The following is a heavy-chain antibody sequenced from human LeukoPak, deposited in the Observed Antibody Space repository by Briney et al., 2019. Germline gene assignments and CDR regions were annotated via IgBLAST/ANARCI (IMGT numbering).Heavy chain of an antibody. V-gene: IGHV1-24*01. CDR2: FDPEDGET. Sequence: ASVKVSCKVSGYTLTELSMHWVRQAPGKGLEWMGGFDPEDGETIYAQKFQGRVTMTEDTSTDTAYMELSSLRSEDTAVYYCATDKGYYGSGSYYFDYWGQGTLVTVSS. J-gene: IGHJ4*02. CDR1: GYTLTELS. CDR3: ATDKGYYGSGSYYFDY. D-gene: IGHD3-10*01.